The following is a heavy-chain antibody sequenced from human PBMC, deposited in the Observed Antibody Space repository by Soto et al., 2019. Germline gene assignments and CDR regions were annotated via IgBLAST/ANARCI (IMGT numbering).Heavy chain of an antibody. CDR3: ARLSADFWSGYYKEYYFDY. J-gene: IGHJ4*02. CDR1: GGTFSSYA. V-gene: IGHV1-69*13. CDR2: IIPIFGTA. D-gene: IGHD3-3*01. Sequence: SVKVSCKASGGTFSSYAISWVRQAPGQGLEWMGGIIPIFGTANYAQKFQGRVTITADESTSTAYMELSSLRSEDTAVYYCARLSADFWSGYYKEYYFDYWGQGTLVTVSS.